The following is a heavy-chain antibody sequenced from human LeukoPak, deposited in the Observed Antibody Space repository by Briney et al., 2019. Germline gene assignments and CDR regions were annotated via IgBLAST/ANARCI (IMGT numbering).Heavy chain of an antibody. J-gene: IGHJ4*02. CDR3: GRMVGMGSDY. Sequence: SETLSLTCAVYGGSFSGYYWSWIRQPPGKGLEWIGEINHSGSTNYNPSLKSRVTISVDTSKNQFSLKLSSVTAADTAVYYCGRMVGMGSDYWGQGTLVTVSS. CDR1: GGSFSGYY. CDR2: INHSGST. D-gene: IGHD2-21*01. V-gene: IGHV4-34*01.